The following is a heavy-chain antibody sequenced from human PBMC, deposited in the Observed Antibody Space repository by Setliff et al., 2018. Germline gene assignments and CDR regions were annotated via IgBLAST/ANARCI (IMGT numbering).Heavy chain of an antibody. V-gene: IGHV4-30-4*08. D-gene: IGHD1-1*01. Sequence: SLTCTVSGGSISSGDYYWSWIRQPPGKGLEWIGYIYYSGSTYYNPSLKSRVTISVDTSKNQFSLKLSSVTAADTAVYYCAREAPGYAFDIWGQGTMVTVSS. CDR3: AREAPGYAFDI. J-gene: IGHJ3*02. CDR1: GGSISSGDYY. CDR2: IYYSGST.